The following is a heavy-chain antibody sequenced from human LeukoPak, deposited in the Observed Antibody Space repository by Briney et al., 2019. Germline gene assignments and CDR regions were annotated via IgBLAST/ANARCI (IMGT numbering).Heavy chain of an antibody. CDR2: INHSGST. D-gene: IGHD6-19*01. CDR3: ARELHSSGWYSVYYFDY. V-gene: IGHV4-34*01. J-gene: IGHJ4*02. CDR1: GGSFSGYY. Sequence: SETLSLNCAVYGGSFSGYYWSWIRQPPGKGLEWIGEINHSGSTNYNPSLKSRVTISVDTSKNQFSLKLSSVTAADTAVYYCARELHSSGWYSVYYFDYWGQGTLVTVSS.